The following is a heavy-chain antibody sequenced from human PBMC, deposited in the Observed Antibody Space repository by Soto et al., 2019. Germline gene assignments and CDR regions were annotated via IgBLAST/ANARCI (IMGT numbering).Heavy chain of an antibody. CDR2: MNSNNGDT. Sequence: QVQLVQSGAEVKGPGASVKVSCKASRYTFTAYFIHWVRQAPGQGLEWMGWMNSNNGDTFYAQKFQGRLTMTRDTSINTAYMELSGLRSDDTAVYYCARESYNWNYDYWGQGSLVTVSS. CDR3: ARESYNWNYDY. V-gene: IGHV1-2*02. D-gene: IGHD1-20*01. CDR1: RYTFTAYF. J-gene: IGHJ4*02.